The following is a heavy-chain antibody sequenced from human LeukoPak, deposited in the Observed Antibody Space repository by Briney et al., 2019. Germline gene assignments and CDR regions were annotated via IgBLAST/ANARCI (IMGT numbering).Heavy chain of an antibody. J-gene: IGHJ3*02. Sequence: PSETLSLTCTVSGGSISSYYWSWIRQPAGKGLEWIGRIYTSGSTNYNPSLKSRVTMSVDTSKNQFSLKLSSVTAADTAVYYCARVEEWELEGAFDIWGQGTMVTVSS. D-gene: IGHD1-26*01. CDR1: GGSISSYY. CDR3: ARVEEWELEGAFDI. V-gene: IGHV4-4*07. CDR2: IYTSGST.